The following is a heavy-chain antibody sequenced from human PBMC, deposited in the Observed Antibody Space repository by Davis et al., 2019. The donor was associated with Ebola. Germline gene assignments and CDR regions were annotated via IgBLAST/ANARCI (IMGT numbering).Heavy chain of an antibody. CDR3: AKARHYGNYCSFDS. V-gene: IGHV3-11*01. D-gene: IGHD1-26*01. CDR2: ISSSGSTI. J-gene: IGHJ4*02. Sequence: GESLKISCAASGFTFSDYYMSWIRQAPGKGLEWVSYISSSGSTIYYADSVKGRFTISRDNAKNSLYLQMNSLRAEDTAVYYCAKARHYGNYCSFDSWGQGSLVTVSS. CDR1: GFTFSDYY.